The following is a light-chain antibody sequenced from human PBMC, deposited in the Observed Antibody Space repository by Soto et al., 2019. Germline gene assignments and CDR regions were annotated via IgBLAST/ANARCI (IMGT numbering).Light chain of an antibody. V-gene: IGKV1-5*01. J-gene: IGKJ1*01. CDR1: QTISRW. CDR2: TAS. Sequence: DIQMTQSPSTLSASVGDTVTITCRASQTISRWLAWYQQKPGKAPMLLIYTASTLESGVPSRLSASGSGTEFTLTISSLHPDDFATYYCQEYNNYWTFGQGTKVDIK. CDR3: QEYNNYWT.